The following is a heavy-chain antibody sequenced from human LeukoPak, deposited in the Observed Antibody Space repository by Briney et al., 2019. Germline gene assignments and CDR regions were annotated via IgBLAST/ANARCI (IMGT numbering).Heavy chain of an antibody. CDR3: AKDPIFSGSYGVFDY. V-gene: IGHV3-30*04. J-gene: IGHJ4*02. Sequence: GGSLRLSCETSGFTFSTYAMHWVRQAPGKGLEWMALIAYDTTNAYSSDSVRGRFTVSRDNSKNTLYLHMNSLRAGDTAVYYCAKDPIFSGSYGVFDYWGLGTLVTVSS. D-gene: IGHD1-26*01. CDR1: GFTFSTYA. CDR2: IAYDTTNA.